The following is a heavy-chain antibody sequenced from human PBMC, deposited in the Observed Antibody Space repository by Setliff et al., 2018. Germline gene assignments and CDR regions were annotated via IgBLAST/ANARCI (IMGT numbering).Heavy chain of an antibody. D-gene: IGHD3-3*01. CDR1: GGSISSGSYY. Sequence: SSETLSLTCTVSGGSISSGSYYWSWIRQPAGKGLEWIGRIYSSGSTKYNPSLKSRVTISGDTSKNQFSLKLSSVTAADTAVYYCARRYNFWSGYLDYWGQGTLVTVSS. CDR3: ARRYNFWSGYLDY. CDR2: IYSSGST. J-gene: IGHJ4*02. V-gene: IGHV4-61*02.